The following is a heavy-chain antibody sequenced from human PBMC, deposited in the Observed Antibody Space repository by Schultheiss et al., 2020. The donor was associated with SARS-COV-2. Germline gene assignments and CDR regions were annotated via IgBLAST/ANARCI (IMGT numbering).Heavy chain of an antibody. D-gene: IGHD1-26*01. CDR2: ISSNGGST. V-gene: IGHV3-23*01. Sequence: GESLKISCAASGFTFSNAWMSWVRQAPGKGLEWVSAISSNGGSTYYADSVKGRFTISRDNAKNSLYLQMNSLRAEDTAVYYCAKDSNSGSYYEGGFDYWGQGTLVTVSS. CDR3: AKDSNSGSYYEGGFDY. J-gene: IGHJ4*02. CDR1: GFTFSNAW.